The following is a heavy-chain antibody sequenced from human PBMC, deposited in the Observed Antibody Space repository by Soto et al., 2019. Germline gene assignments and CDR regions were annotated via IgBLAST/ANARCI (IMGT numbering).Heavy chain of an antibody. V-gene: IGHV3-9*01. CDR3: AKDLLWFGESSYYFDY. Sequence: EVQLVESGGGLVQPGRSLRLSCAASGFTFDDYAMHWVRQAPGQGLEWVSGISWNSGSIGYADSVKGRFTISRDNAKNSLYLHMNSLRAEETALYYCAKDLLWFGESSYYFDYWGQGTLVTVSS. CDR1: GFTFDDYA. CDR2: ISWNSGSI. D-gene: IGHD3-10*01. J-gene: IGHJ4*02.